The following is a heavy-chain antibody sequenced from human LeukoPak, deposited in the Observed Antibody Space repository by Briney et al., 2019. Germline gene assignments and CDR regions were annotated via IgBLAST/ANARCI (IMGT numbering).Heavy chain of an antibody. Sequence: SETLSLTCTVSGGSIGSTNYYWGWIRQPPGKGLEWIANIYYSGSTYYNPSLKSRVTISVDTSKNQFSLRLNSVTAADTAVYYCARTTVSGGITTFDPWGQGTLVTVSS. CDR1: GGSIGSTNYY. CDR3: ARTTVSGGITTFDP. CDR2: IYYSGST. V-gene: IGHV4-39*01. D-gene: IGHD4-11*01. J-gene: IGHJ5*02.